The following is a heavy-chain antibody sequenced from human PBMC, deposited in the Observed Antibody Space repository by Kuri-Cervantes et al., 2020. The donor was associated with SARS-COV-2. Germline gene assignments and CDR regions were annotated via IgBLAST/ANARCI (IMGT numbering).Heavy chain of an antibody. D-gene: IGHD6-6*01. Sequence: GGSLRLSCEVSGFLFSASAIHWVRQGSGKGLEWVGRVRGKANNYATAYAASVKGRFTISRDNAKDTLYLQMNSLRAEDTAVYYCARVGSIAAPAIDYWGQGTLVTVSS. V-gene: IGHV3-73*01. J-gene: IGHJ4*02. CDR1: GFLFSASA. CDR2: VRGKANNYAT. CDR3: ARVGSIAAPAIDY.